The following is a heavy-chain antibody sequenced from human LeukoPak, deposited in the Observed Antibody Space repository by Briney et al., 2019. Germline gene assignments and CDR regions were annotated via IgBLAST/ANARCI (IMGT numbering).Heavy chain of an antibody. Sequence: TSETLSLTCTVSGGSSSNYYWSWIRQPAGKGLEWIGRIYSSGSTNYNPSLKSRVTMSVDTSKNQFSLRLSSVTAADTAVYYCARDYYYDSSGSLNDAFDIWRQGTMVTVSS. D-gene: IGHD3-22*01. CDR2: IYSSGST. CDR1: GGSSSNYY. V-gene: IGHV4-4*07. CDR3: ARDYYYDSSGSLNDAFDI. J-gene: IGHJ3*02.